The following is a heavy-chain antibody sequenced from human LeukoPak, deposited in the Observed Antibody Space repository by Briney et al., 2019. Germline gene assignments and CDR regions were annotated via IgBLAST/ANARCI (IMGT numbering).Heavy chain of an antibody. CDR3: ARHADYFDPSHIDY. D-gene: IGHD3-10*01. J-gene: IGHJ4*02. CDR2: VYYGRSP. V-gene: IGHV4-39*01. CDR1: GDSISRSTYY. Sequence: SETLSLTCTVSGDSISRSTYYWAWIRQPPGKGLEWIGSVYYGRSPYFNPSLESRATISVDTSKNHFSLKLTSVTAADTAVFYCARHADYFDPSHIDYWGQGTLVTVSS.